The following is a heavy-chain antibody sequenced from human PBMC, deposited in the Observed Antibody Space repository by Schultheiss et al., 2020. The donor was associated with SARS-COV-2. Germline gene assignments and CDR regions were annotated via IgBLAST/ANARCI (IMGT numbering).Heavy chain of an antibody. CDR3: ARDQARSWFDP. CDR2: IIPIFGTA. Sequence: SVKVSCKASGGTFSSYAISWVRQAPGQGLEWMGGIIPIFGTANYAQKFQGRVTITRDTSASTVYMELSSLRSEDTGVYYCARDQARSWFDPWGQGTLVTVSS. J-gene: IGHJ5*02. CDR1: GGTFSSYA. V-gene: IGHV1-69*05.